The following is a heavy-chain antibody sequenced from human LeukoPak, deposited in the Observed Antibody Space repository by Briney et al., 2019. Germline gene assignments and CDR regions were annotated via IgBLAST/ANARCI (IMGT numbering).Heavy chain of an antibody. D-gene: IGHD6-6*01. Sequence: NPSQTLSLTCTVSGGSISSGDYYWSWLRQPPGKGLEWIGYIYYSGSTYYNPSLKSRVTISVDTSKNQFSLKLSSVTAADTAVYYCASEDSSLSYFDYWGQGTLVTVSS. CDR2: IYYSGST. V-gene: IGHV4-30-4*08. CDR1: GGSISSGDYY. CDR3: ASEDSSLSYFDY. J-gene: IGHJ4*02.